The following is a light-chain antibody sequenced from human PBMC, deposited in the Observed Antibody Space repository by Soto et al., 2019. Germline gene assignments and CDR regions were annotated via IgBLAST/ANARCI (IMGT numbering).Light chain of an antibody. CDR1: QSIRSY. CDR2: AAS. V-gene: IGKV1-39*01. CDR3: QHSYSTPRLT. J-gene: IGKJ4*01. Sequence: DIQMTQSPSSLSASVGDRVTITCRASQSIRSYLNWYQQKPGKAPKLLIYAASSLQSGVPSRFSGSGSGTDFTLTISSLQPEDFATDYGQHSYSTPRLTFGGVTKVEIK.